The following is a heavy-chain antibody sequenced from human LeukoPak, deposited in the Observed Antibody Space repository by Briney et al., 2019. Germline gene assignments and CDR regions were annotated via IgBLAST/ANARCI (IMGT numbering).Heavy chain of an antibody. Sequence: ASVKVSCKASGYTFTGYYMHWVRQAPGQGLEWMGWINPSSGGTNYAQKFQGRVTMTRDTSISTAYMELSRLRSDDTAVYYCARDQQWRLSNWFDPWGQGTLVTVSS. CDR3: ARDQQWRLSNWFDP. V-gene: IGHV1-2*02. J-gene: IGHJ5*02. D-gene: IGHD6-19*01. CDR1: GYTFTGYY. CDR2: INPSSGGT.